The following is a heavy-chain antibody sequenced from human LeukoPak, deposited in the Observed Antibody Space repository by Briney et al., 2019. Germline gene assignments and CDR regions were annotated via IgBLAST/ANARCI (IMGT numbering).Heavy chain of an antibody. CDR2: INPNSGGT. CDR3: ARGPWFGEIPLDP. J-gene: IGHJ5*02. D-gene: IGHD3-10*01. V-gene: IGHV1-2*02. Sequence: GASVKVSCKASGYTFTGYYMHWVRQALGQGLEWMGWINPNSGGTNYAQKFQGRVTMTRDTSISTAYMELSRLRSDDTAVYYCARGPWFGEIPLDPWGQGTLVTVSS. CDR1: GYTFTGYY.